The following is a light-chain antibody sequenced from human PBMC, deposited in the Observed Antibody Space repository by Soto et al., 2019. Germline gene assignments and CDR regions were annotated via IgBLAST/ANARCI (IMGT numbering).Light chain of an antibody. Sequence: DIQMTQSPLSLSASVGDRVTITCRSSQNILTYLNWYQQRPGEAPRFLIYAASNLQDGVPSRFTASESGTEFTLTISSLQPEDFATYYCQQSYSLPLTFGQGTKLEMK. J-gene: IGKJ2*01. CDR2: AAS. CDR1: QNILTY. V-gene: IGKV1-39*01. CDR3: QQSYSLPLT.